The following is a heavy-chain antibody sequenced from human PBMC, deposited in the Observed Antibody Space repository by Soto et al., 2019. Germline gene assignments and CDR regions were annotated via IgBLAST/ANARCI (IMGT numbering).Heavy chain of an antibody. CDR1: GDSVSSNSAA. D-gene: IGHD6-19*01. CDR3: ARESSGWYLRAFDI. Sequence: QSPTLSLPCAISGDSVSSNSAAWNWIRQSPSRGHEWLGRTYYRSKWYNDYAVSVKSRITINPDTSKNQFSLQLNSVTPEDTAVYYCARESSGWYLRAFDIWGQGTMVTVSS. V-gene: IGHV6-1*01. J-gene: IGHJ3*02. CDR2: TYYRSKWYN.